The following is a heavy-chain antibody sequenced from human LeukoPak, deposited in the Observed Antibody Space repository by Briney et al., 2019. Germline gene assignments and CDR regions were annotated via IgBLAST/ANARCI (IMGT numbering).Heavy chain of an antibody. D-gene: IGHD3-9*01. CDR2: IKQDGSEN. J-gene: IGHJ3*02. CDR3: ATYWRHFDWLLSDI. V-gene: IGHV3-7*05. Sequence: TGGSLRLSCEASGFTFGDYWMTWVRQAPGKGLEGVANIKQDGSENHYVDSAKGRFTISRDNAKNSLYLQMNSLRAEDTAVYYCATYWRHFDWLLSDIWGLGTMVTVSS. CDR1: GFTFGDYW.